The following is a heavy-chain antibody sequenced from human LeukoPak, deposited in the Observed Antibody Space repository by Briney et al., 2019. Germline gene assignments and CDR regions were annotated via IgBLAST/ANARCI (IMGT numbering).Heavy chain of an antibody. CDR2: IYHSGST. D-gene: IGHD1-26*01. J-gene: IGHJ4*02. CDR3: ARDRYSGSYYFDY. CDR1: GYSISSGYY. Sequence: SETLSLTCTVSGYSISSGYYWGWTRQPPGKGLEWIGSIYHSGSTYYNPSLKSRVTISVDTSKNQFSLKLSSVTAADTAVYYCARDRYSGSYYFDYWGQGTLVTVSS. V-gene: IGHV4-38-2*02.